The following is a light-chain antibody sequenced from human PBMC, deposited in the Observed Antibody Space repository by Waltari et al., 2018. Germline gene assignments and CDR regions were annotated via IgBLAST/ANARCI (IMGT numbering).Light chain of an antibody. Sequence: QSALTQPASVSGSPGQSITISCTGTSSDVGGYNYVSWYQQHPGKAPKLMIYDVSKRPSGFSICVSGSKSGNTASLTISGLQAEDEADYYCISYTSSSTVVFGGGTKLTVL. CDR1: SSDVGGYNY. J-gene: IGLJ2*01. V-gene: IGLV2-14*01. CDR2: DVS. CDR3: ISYTSSSTVV.